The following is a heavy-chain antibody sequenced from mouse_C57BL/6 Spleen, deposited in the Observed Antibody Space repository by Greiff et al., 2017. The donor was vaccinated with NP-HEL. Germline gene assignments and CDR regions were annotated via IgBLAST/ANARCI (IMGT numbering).Heavy chain of an antibody. Sequence: EVQLQQSGPELVKPGASVKIPCKASGYTFTDYNMDWVKQSHGKSLEWIGDINPNNGGTIYNQKFKGKATLTVDKSSITAYMELRSLTSEDTAVYYCARSHYGNHYFDYWGQGTTLTFSS. V-gene: IGHV1-18*01. CDR3: ARSHYGNHYFDY. CDR1: GYTFTDYN. J-gene: IGHJ2*01. CDR2: INPNNGGT. D-gene: IGHD2-1*01.